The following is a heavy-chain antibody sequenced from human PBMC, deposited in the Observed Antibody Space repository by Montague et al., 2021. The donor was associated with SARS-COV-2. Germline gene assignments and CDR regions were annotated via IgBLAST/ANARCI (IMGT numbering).Heavy chain of an antibody. CDR1: GGSISSGGYY. CDR3: ARARITMIVVVNAFDI. CDR2: IYYSGST. D-gene: IGHD3-22*01. V-gene: IGHV4-31*03. Sequence: TLSLTCTVSGGSISSGGYYWSWIRQHPGKGLEWIGYIYYSGSTYYXXXLKSRVTLSVDTSKNQFSLELSSVTAADTAVYYCARARITMIVVVNAFDIWGQGTLVTVSS. J-gene: IGHJ3*02.